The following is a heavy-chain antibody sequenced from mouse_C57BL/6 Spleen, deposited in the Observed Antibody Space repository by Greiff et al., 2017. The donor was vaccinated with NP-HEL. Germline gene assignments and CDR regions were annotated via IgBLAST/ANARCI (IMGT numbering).Heavy chain of an antibody. Sequence: VQLQQPGAELVRPGSSVKLSCKASGYTFTSYWMDWVKQRPGQGLEWIGNIYPSDSETHYNQKFKDKATLTVDKSSSTAYMQLSSLTSEDSAVYYCARNGAYYSNYDAMDYWGQGTSVTVSS. D-gene: IGHD2-5*01. CDR3: ARNGAYYSNYDAMDY. V-gene: IGHV1-61*01. CDR1: GYTFTSYW. CDR2: IYPSDSET. J-gene: IGHJ4*01.